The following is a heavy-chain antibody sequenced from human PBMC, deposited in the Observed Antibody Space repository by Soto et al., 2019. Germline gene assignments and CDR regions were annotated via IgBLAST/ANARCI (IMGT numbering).Heavy chain of an antibody. CDR2: IYYSGST. V-gene: IGHV4-39*01. CDR3: ARHVAGYSSGLDY. J-gene: IGHJ4*02. CDR1: GGSISSSSYY. Sequence: SETLSLTCTVSGGSISSSSYYWGWIRQPPGRGLEWIGSIYYSGSTYYNPSLKSRVTISVDTSKNQFSLKLSSVTAADTAVYYCARHVAGYSSGLDYWGQGTLVTVSS. D-gene: IGHD6-19*01.